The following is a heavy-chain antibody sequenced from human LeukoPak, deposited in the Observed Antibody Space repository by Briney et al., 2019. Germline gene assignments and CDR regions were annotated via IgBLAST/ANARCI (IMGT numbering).Heavy chain of an antibody. D-gene: IGHD3-3*01. CDR1: GFTFSSYS. CDR3: ARGGYDFWSGSKNWFDP. J-gene: IGHJ5*02. CDR2: ISSSSSYI. V-gene: IGHV3-21*04. Sequence: PGGSLRLSCAASGFTFSSYSMNWVRQAPGKGLEWVSSISSSSSYIYYADSVKGRFTISRDNAKNSLYLQMNSLRAEDTAVYYCARGGYDFWSGSKNWFDPWGQGTLVTVSS.